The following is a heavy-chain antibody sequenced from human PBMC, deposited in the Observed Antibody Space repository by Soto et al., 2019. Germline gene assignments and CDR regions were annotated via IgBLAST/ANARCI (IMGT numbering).Heavy chain of an antibody. V-gene: IGHV4-59*01. J-gene: IGHJ4*02. CDR2: IYYTGST. D-gene: IGHD2-2*02. CDR1: GGSINSYY. Sequence: PSDTLSLTCTVSGGSINSYYWRWIRQPPGKGLEWIGYIYYTGSTSYNPSLKSRVTVSVDTSKNRFSLKLTSVTAADTAVYYCARVGSKYYTYFVFWGQGALATVSS. CDR3: ARVGSKYYTYFVF.